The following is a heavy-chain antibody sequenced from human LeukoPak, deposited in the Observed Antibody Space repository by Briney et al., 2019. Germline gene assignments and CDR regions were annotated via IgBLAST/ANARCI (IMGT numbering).Heavy chain of an antibody. CDR3: ARGPAVFEGELLLGWVFDY. Sequence: MPSETLSLTCAVYGGSFSGYYWSRIRQPPGKGLEWIWEINHSGSTNYNPSLKSRVTISVDTSKNQFSLKLSSVTAADTAVYYCARGPAVFEGELLLGWVFDYWGQGTLVTVSS. D-gene: IGHD1-26*01. V-gene: IGHV4-34*01. CDR1: GGSFSGYY. CDR2: INHSGST. J-gene: IGHJ4*02.